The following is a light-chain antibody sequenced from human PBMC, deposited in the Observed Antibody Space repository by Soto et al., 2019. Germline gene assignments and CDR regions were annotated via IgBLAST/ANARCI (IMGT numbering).Light chain of an antibody. CDR3: QEYGTSPLT. V-gene: IGKV3-20*01. Sequence: EIVLTQSPGTLSLSPGERTTISCRASQSVSNNYLAWYQQKPGQAPRLLIYGASSRATGIPDRFSGSGSGTDFTLTISRLAPEDFAVYYCQEYGTSPLTFGPGTKVDIK. J-gene: IGKJ3*01. CDR1: QSVSNNY. CDR2: GAS.